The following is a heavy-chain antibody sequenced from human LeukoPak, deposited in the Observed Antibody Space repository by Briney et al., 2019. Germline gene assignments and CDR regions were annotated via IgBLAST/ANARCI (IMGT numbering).Heavy chain of an antibody. J-gene: IGHJ4*02. CDR3: VKDPKDGLLDY. D-gene: IGHD5-24*01. CDR1: GFTFSSYA. CDR2: ISYDGSNK. V-gene: IGHV3-30*14. Sequence: PGGSLRLSCAASGFTFSSYAMHWVRQAPGKGLEWVAVISYDGSNKYYADSVKGRFTISRDNSKNTLYLQMSSLRAEDTAVYYCVKDPKDGLLDYWGQGTLVTVSS.